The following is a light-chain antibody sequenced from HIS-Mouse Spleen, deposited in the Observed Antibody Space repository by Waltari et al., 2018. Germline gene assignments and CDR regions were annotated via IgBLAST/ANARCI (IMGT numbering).Light chain of an antibody. CDR2: GKN. CDR1: SLRSFY. CDR3: NSRDSSGNHVV. Sequence: SSELTQDPAVSVALGPPVRITCQGGSLRSFYASWYQQKPGQAPVLVIYGKNNRPSGIPDRFSGSSSGNTASLTITGAQAEDEADYYCNSRDSSGNHVVFGGGTKLTVL. V-gene: IGLV3-19*01. J-gene: IGLJ2*01.